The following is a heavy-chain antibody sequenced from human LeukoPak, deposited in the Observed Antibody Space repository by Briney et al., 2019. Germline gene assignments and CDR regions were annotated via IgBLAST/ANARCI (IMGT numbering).Heavy chain of an antibody. CDR3: ARLNMVRGTNWFDP. CDR2: IYYSGST. V-gene: IGHV4-59*01. D-gene: IGHD3-10*01. CDR1: GGSISSYY. Sequence: SETLSLTRTVSGGSISSYYWSWIRQPPGKGLEWIGYIYYSGSTNYNPSLKSRVTISVDTSKNQFSLKLSSVTAADTAVYYCARLNMVRGTNWFDPWGQGTLVTVSS. J-gene: IGHJ5*02.